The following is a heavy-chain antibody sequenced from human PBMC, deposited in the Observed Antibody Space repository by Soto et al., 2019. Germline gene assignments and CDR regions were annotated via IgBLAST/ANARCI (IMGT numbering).Heavy chain of an antibody. CDR2: ISSSSSYI. Sequence: EVQLVESGGGLVKPGGSLRLSCAASGFTFSSYSMNWVRQAPGKGLEWVSSISSSSSYIYYADSVKGRFTISRDNAKNSLYLQMNSLRAEDTAVYYCARDRGWLLDRTPYNWFDPWGQGTLVTVSS. D-gene: IGHD5-12*01. V-gene: IGHV3-21*01. CDR1: GFTFSSYS. J-gene: IGHJ5*02. CDR3: ARDRGWLLDRTPYNWFDP.